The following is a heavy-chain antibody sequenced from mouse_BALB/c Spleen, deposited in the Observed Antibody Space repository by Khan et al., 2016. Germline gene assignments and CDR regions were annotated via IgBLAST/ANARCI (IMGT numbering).Heavy chain of an antibody. CDR3: ARNWDY. J-gene: IGHJ2*01. Sequence: QVRLQQSGPGLVQPSQSLSITCTVSGFSLTSYGVHWVRQSPGKGLEWLGVIWSGGSTDYNAAFISRLSISKDNSKSQVFFKMNSLQANDTAIYSCARNWDYWSQGTTLTVSS. CDR1: GFSLTSYG. V-gene: IGHV2-2*02. CDR2: IWSGGST.